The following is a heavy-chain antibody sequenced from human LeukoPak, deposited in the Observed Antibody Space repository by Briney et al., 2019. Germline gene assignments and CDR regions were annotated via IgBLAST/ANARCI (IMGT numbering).Heavy chain of an antibody. CDR3: ARHGGSYTFDY. J-gene: IGHJ4*02. V-gene: IGHV3-23*01. CDR2: ITSGGDRT. Sequence: PGGSLRLSRAASGFPFSSYVMRWLRQAPGKGLEWVSGITSGGDRTSYADSVKGRFTISRDNSKHTLYLQMSSLRADDTAVYYCARHGGSYTFDYWGQGTLVTVSS. D-gene: IGHD1-26*01. CDR1: GFPFSSYV.